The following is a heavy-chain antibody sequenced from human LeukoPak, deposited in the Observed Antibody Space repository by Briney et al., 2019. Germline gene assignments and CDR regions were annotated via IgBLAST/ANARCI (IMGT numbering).Heavy chain of an antibody. CDR1: GGSISSYY. CDR3: ARLGYSYGNIPDYYYGMDV. Sequence: PSETLSLTCTVSGGSISSYYWSWIRQPPGKGLEWIGYIYYSGSTNYNPSLKSRVTISVDTSKNQFSLKLSSVTAADTAVYYCARLGYSYGNIPDYYYGMDVWGQGTTVTVSS. CDR2: IYYSGST. V-gene: IGHV4-59*08. D-gene: IGHD5-18*01. J-gene: IGHJ6*02.